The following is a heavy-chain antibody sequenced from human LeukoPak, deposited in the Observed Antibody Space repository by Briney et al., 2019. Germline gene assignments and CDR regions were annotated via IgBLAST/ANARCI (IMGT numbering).Heavy chain of an antibody. CDR2: ISGSGHTT. D-gene: IGHD3-9*01. V-gene: IGHV3-23*01. J-gene: IGHJ4*02. CDR1: GFTFTSSA. Sequence: GGSLRLSCAASGFTFTSSAMSWVRQAPGKGLEWVSVISGSGHTTDHADSVKGRFTVSRDNSKNTLYLQMNSLRAEDTAVYFCAKEPHILTGYYTDYFDSWGQGTLVTVSS. CDR3: AKEPHILTGYYTDYFDS.